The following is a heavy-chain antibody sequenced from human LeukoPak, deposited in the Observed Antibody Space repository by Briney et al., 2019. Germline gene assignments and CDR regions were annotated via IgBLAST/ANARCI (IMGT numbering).Heavy chain of an antibody. CDR2: IKQDGTEK. CDR1: GFTFSSNW. CDR3: ARGKSDYGDYYFDY. Sequence: PGGSLRLSCAASGFTFSSNWMSWVRQAPGKGLEWVANIKQDGTEKYYVDSVKGRFTISRDNAKNSLYLQMNSLRAEDTAVYYCARGKSDYGDYYFDYWGPGTLVTVSS. D-gene: IGHD4-17*01. V-gene: IGHV3-7*04. J-gene: IGHJ4*02.